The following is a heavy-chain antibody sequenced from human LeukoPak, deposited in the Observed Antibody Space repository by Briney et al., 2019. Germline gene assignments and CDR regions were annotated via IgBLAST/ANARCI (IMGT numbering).Heavy chain of an antibody. V-gene: IGHV1-18*04. D-gene: IGHD6-13*01. J-gene: IGHJ4*02. CDR3: ARAHLYSRDDY. CDR1: GYTFTGYY. Sequence: ASVKVSCKASGYTFTGYYMHWVRQAPGQGLEWMGWISAYNGNTNYAQKLQGRVTMTTDTSTSTAYMELRSLRSDDTAVYYCARAHLYSRDDYWGQGTLVTVSS. CDR2: ISAYNGNT.